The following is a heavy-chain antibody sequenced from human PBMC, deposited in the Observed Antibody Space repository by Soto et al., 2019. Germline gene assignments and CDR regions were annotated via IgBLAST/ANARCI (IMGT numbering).Heavy chain of an antibody. CDR1: GFTFSSYS. CDR3: AREDDYDSSGYYLMGIYY. D-gene: IGHD3-22*01. V-gene: IGHV3-48*02. CDR2: IRSSSSTI. Sequence: EVQLVESGGGLVQPGGSLRLSCAASGFTFSSYSMNWVRQAPGKGLEWVSYIRSSSSTIYYADSVKGRFTISRDNAKNSLYLQMNSLRDEDTAVYYCAREDDYDSSGYYLMGIYYWGQGTLVTVSS. J-gene: IGHJ4*02.